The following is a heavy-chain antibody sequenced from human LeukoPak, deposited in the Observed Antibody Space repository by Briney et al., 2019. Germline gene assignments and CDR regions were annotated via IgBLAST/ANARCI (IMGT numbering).Heavy chain of an antibody. Sequence: GGSLRLSCEVSGFTLRDYVMHWVRQAPGKGLEWVAFSSDDGSFGNYADSVKGRFSVSRDNSKRTLFLQMNSLRTDDTAVYYCARAFVDGGNLPGDYWGQGTLVTVSS. CDR3: ARAFVDGGNLPGDY. CDR1: GFTLRDYV. J-gene: IGHJ4*02. V-gene: IGHV3-30*04. D-gene: IGHD4-23*01. CDR2: SSDDGSFG.